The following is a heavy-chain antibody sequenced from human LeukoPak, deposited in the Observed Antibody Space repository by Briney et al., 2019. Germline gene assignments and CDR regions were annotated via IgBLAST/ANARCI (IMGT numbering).Heavy chain of an antibody. CDR3: AKGSGSLLEGASFLLLILPFFDFDY. CDR2: ISYDGSNK. CDR1: GFTFSSYA. D-gene: IGHD1-26*01. J-gene: IGHJ4*02. Sequence: GGSLRLSCAASGFTFSSYAMHWVRQAPGKGLEWVAVISYDGSNKYYADSVKGRFTISRDNSKNTLYLQMNSLRAEDTAVYYCAKGSGSLLEGASFLLLILPFFDFDYWGQGTLVTVSS. V-gene: IGHV3-30-3*01.